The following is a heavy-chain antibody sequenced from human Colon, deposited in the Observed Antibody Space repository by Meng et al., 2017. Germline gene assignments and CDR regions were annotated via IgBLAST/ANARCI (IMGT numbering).Heavy chain of an antibody. CDR2: IKSKSDGGTT. V-gene: IGHV3-15*01. CDR3: TTEIQNVAVTAIEPRDAFGF. J-gene: IGHJ3*01. D-gene: IGHD2-21*02. CDR1: GFTFRKAW. Sequence: GESLKISCAASGFTFRKAWMSWVRQAPGKGLEWVGHIKSKSDGGTTDYAAPVKGRFTISRDDSENTLYVQMNSLKTEDTAVYYCTTEIQNVAVTAIEPRDAFGFWGQGTTVTVSS.